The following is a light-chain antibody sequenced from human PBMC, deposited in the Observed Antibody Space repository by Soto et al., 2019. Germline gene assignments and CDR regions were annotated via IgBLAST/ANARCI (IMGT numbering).Light chain of an antibody. V-gene: IGLV2-23*01. CDR1: SSDVGAYNS. J-gene: IGLJ1*01. CDR3: CSSEPEGTYV. CDR2: KGT. Sequence: QSVLAQPASVSGSPGQSITISCTGTSSDVGAYNSVSWYQQHPHRAPQVIIYKGTQRPSGVSNRFSGSTSGNAASLTISVLQTDDEADYFCCSSEPEGTYVCGTGTKVTVL.